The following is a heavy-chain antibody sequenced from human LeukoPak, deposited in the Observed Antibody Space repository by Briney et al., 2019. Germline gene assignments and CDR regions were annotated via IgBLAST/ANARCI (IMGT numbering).Heavy chain of an antibody. CDR1: GGSLSSAHG. V-gene: IGHV4-61*01. CDR3: ARDYSGSLDY. CDR2: SQNSGCT. D-gene: IGHD3-10*01. Sequence: PSETLSLTCTVSGGSLSSAHGWSWIRQPPGKGLEWIGYSQNSGCTNCNPSLKSRVTISVDTSKNQFSLKLSSVTAADTAVYYCARDYSGSLDYWGQGTLVTVSS. J-gene: IGHJ4*02.